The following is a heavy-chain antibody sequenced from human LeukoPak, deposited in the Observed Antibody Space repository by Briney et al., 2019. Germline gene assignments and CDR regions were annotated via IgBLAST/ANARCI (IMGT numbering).Heavy chain of an antibody. CDR3: ARDRDYGDYNTQDLFVY. J-gene: IGHJ4*02. Sequence: SSVKVSCKASGYTFTNFGISWVRQAPGQGLEWMGWISAYNGNTNYAQRLQGRVTMTTDTSTSTAYMELRSLRSDDTAVYYCARDRDYGDYNTQDLFVYWGQGTLVTVSS. CDR1: GYTFTNFG. CDR2: ISAYNGNT. V-gene: IGHV1-18*01. D-gene: IGHD4-17*01.